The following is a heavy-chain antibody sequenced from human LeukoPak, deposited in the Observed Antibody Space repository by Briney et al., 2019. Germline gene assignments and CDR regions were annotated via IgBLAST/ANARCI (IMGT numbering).Heavy chain of an antibody. CDR3: VRGVPVTPGIDY. D-gene: IGHD2-2*01. CDR1: GFTFSTYC. CDR2: ICTDGTTI. J-gene: IGHJ4*02. V-gene: IGHV3-74*01. Sequence: GGSLRLSCTASGFTFSTYCMHWVRQPPGKGLVWVSQICTDGTTIKYADSVKGRSTISRDNAKNTLYLQMNSLRVEDTAVYYCVRGVPVTPGIDYWGQGTLVTVSS.